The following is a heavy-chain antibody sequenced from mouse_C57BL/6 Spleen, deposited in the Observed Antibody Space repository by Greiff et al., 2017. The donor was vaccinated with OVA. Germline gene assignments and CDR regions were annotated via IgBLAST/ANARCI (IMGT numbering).Heavy chain of an antibody. V-gene: IGHV3-6*01. Sequence: EVQLQESGPGLVKPSQSLSLTCSVTGYSITSGYYWNWIRQFPGNKLEWMGYISYDGSNNYNPSLKNRISITRDTSKNQFFLKLNSVTTEDTATDYCAREGELGPSDYWGKGTTLTVSS. J-gene: IGHJ2*01. D-gene: IGHD4-1*01. CDR2: ISYDGSN. CDR3: AREGELGPSDY. CDR1: GYSITSGYY.